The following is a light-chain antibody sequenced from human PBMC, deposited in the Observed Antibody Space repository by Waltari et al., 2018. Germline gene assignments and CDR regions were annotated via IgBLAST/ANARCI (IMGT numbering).Light chain of an antibody. CDR3: QQTYITPYT. J-gene: IGKJ2*01. V-gene: IGKV1-39*01. Sequence: TCRASQSIADHLNWFQQQPGRAPKLLIHTASSLQSGVPSRFSGSGSGTHFTLIISSLQPEDFATYFCQQTYITPYTFGQGTKLEIK. CDR1: QSIADH. CDR2: TAS.